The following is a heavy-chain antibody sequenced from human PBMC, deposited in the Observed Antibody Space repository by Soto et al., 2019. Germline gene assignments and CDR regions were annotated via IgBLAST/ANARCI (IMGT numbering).Heavy chain of an antibody. Sequence: ASVKVSCKASGYTFTSYGINWVRQAPGQGLEWMGWISAYNGNTNYAQKLQGRVTMTTDTSTSTAYMELRSLRSDDTAVYYCASDGSVAATAGDWFDPWGQATLVTGSS. CDR3: ASDGSVAATAGDWFDP. V-gene: IGHV1-18*01. CDR2: ISAYNGNT. D-gene: IGHD2-15*01. CDR1: GYTFTSYG. J-gene: IGHJ5*02.